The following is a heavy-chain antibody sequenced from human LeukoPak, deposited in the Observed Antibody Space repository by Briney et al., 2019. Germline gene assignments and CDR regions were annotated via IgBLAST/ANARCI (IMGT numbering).Heavy chain of an antibody. J-gene: IGHJ4*02. CDR3: ARGFGVAAAGPGY. CDR2: INHSGST. V-gene: IGHV4-39*07. CDR1: GGSISSSSYY. Sequence: SETLSLTCTVSGGSISSSSYYWSWIRQPPGKGLEWIGEINHSGSTNYNPSLKSRVTISVDTSKNQFSLKLSSVTAADTAVYYCARGFGVAAAGPGYWGQGTLVTVSS. D-gene: IGHD6-13*01.